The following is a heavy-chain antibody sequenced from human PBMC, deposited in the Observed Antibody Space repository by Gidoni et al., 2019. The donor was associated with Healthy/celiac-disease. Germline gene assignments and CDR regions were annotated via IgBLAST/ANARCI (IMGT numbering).Heavy chain of an antibody. V-gene: IGHV3-23*01. D-gene: IGHD3-22*01. CDR2: ISGSGGST. CDR1: GFTFSSYA. Sequence: EVQLLESGGGLVQPGGSLRLSCAASGFTFSSYAMSWVRQAPGKGLEWVSAISGSGGSTYYADSVKGRFTISRDNSKNTLYLQMNSLRAEDTAVYYCAKEPVGNYYDSSGPTRWFDPWGQGTLVTVSS. J-gene: IGHJ5*02. CDR3: AKEPVGNYYDSSGPTRWFDP.